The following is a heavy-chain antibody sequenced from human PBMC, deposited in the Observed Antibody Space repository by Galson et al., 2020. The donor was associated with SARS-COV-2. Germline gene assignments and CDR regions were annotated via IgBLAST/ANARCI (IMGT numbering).Heavy chain of an antibody. CDR1: GGSISSGDYY. V-gene: IGHV4-30-4*01. CDR2: IYYSGST. J-gene: IGHJ3*02. D-gene: IGHD2-2*02. CDR3: ARGRLHTGAFDI. Sequence: SETLSLTCTVSGGSISSGDYYWSWIRQPPGKGLEWIGYIYYSGSTYYNPSLNSRVTISVDTSKNQFSLKLSSVTAADTAVYYCARGRLHTGAFDIWGQGTMVTVSS.